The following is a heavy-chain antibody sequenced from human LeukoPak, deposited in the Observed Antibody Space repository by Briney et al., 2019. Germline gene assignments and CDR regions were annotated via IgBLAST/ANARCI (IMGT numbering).Heavy chain of an antibody. D-gene: IGHD6-19*01. CDR2: IYHSGST. CDR1: GYSISSGYY. CDR3: ARDSSGWSGP. Sequence: SETLSLTCTVSGYSISSGYYWGWIRQPPGKGLEWIGSIYHSGSTYYNPSLKSRATISVDTSKNQFSLKLSSVTAADTAVYYCARDSSGWSGPWGQGTLVTVSS. V-gene: IGHV4-38-2*02. J-gene: IGHJ5*02.